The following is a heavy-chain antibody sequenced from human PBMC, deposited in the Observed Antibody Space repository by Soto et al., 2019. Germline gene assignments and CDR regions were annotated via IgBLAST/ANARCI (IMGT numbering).Heavy chain of an antibody. Sequence: PSETLSLTCTVSGGSISSSSYYWGWIRQPPGKGLEWIGSIYYSGSTYYNPSLKSRVTISVDTSKNQFSLKLSSVTAADTAVYYCARLRYSSSSPPYWGQGTLVTVSS. D-gene: IGHD6-6*01. CDR2: IYYSGST. CDR3: ARLRYSSSSPPY. V-gene: IGHV4-39*01. J-gene: IGHJ4*02. CDR1: GGSISSSSYY.